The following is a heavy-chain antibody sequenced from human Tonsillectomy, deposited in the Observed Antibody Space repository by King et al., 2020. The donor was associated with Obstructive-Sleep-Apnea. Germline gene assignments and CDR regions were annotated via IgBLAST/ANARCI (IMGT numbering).Heavy chain of an antibody. J-gene: IGHJ4*02. CDR3: ARIQCFYGDYVWDDY. D-gene: IGHD4-17*01. Sequence: TLKESGPALVKPTQTLTLTCSVSGFSVSTSGMFVSWIRQPPGRALEWLARIDWDDDKYYSTSLRTRLTISKDTSKNQVVLTMTNMDPVDTATYFCARIQCFYGDYVWDDYWGQGTLVTVSS. CDR1: GFSVSTSGMF. CDR2: IDWDDDK. V-gene: IGHV2-70*11.